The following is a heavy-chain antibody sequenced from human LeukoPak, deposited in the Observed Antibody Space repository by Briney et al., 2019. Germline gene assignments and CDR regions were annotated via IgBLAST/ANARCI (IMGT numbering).Heavy chain of an antibody. J-gene: IGHJ6*03. CDR1: GYTFTGYY. D-gene: IGHD3-22*01. CDR3: ARGGGYDSSGYYPYYYYMDV. CDR2: INPNSGGT. Sequence: ASVKVSCKASGYTFTGYYMHWVRQAPGQGLEWMGWINPNSGGTNYAQKFQGRVTMSRDTSISTAYMELSRLRSDDTAVYYCARGGGYDSSGYYPYYYYMDVWGKGTTVTVSS. V-gene: IGHV1-2*02.